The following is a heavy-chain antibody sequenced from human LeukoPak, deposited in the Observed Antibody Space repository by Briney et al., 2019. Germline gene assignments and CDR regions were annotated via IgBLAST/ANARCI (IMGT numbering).Heavy chain of an antibody. CDR2: IFYTGKT. CDR1: GASVSSQLYY. CDR3: ASVSRSDQWLLTH. J-gene: IGHJ4*02. D-gene: IGHD6-19*01. Sequence: SETLSLTCSVSGASVSSQLYYWGWIRQPPGEGLEWIGSIFYTGKTYHNPSLKSPVTISIDTSKNQFSVKLTSLTAADTAVYYCASVSRSDQWLLTHWSPGTLVTVSS. V-gene: IGHV4-39*07.